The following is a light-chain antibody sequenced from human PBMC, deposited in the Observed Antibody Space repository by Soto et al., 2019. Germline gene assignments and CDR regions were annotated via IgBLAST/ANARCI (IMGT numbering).Light chain of an antibody. CDR3: QQYGSSLIT. CDR1: QSISSNY. Sequence: EIVLTQSPGTVSLSPGERATLSCRASQSISSNYLAWYQQKPGQAPRLLIYVASSRASGIPDRFSGSGSGTDFTLTISKLEPEDFAVYYCQQYGSSLITFGQGTRLEIK. J-gene: IGKJ5*01. CDR2: VAS. V-gene: IGKV3-20*01.